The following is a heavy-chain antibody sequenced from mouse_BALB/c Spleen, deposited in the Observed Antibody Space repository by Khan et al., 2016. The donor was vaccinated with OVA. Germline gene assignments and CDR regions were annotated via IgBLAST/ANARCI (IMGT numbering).Heavy chain of an antibody. J-gene: IGHJ2*01. CDR2: INPTSGYT. V-gene: IGHV1-7*01. Sequence: QVQLKQSGAELAKPGASVKMSCKASGYTFTTYWMHWVKQRPGQGLEWIGYINPTSGYTDYNQKFKDKATLTADKSSSTAYMQLSSLTSDDSAVYYGARDRIDYWGQGTTLTGSS. CDR3: ARDRIDY. CDR1: GYTFTTYW.